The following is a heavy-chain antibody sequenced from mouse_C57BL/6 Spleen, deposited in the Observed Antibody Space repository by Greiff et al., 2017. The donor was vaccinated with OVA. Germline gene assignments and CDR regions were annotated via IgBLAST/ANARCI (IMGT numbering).Heavy chain of an antibody. V-gene: IGHV7-3*01. J-gene: IGHJ4*01. Sequence: EVQLVESGGGLVQPGGSLSLSCAASGFTFTDYYMSWVRQPPGKALEWLGFIRNKANGYTTEYSASVKGRFTISRDNSQSILYLQMNALRAEDSATYYCARYHYGSSPYYYAMDYWGQGTSVTVSS. CDR3: ARYHYGSSPYYYAMDY. CDR2: IRNKANGYTT. D-gene: IGHD1-1*01. CDR1: GFTFTDYY.